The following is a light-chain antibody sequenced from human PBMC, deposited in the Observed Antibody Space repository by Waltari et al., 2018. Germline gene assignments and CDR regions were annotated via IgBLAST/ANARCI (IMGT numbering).Light chain of an antibody. CDR1: SRDAGGYSN. CDR2: DVR. V-gene: IGLV2-14*01. Sequence: QSAMTQPASVSGSPGQSITISCPGTSRDAGGYSNVSWYQQHPGKAPKVIISDVRKRPSGVSSRFSGSKSGNTASLTISWLQTEDEADYYCSSYTSSSALVFGGGTKLTVL. J-gene: IGLJ2*01. CDR3: SSYTSSSALV.